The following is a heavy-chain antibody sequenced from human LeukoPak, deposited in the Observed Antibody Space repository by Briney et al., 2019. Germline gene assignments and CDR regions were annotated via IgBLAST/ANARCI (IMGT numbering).Heavy chain of an antibody. CDR1: GYTFTSYG. D-gene: IGHD3-22*01. CDR2: ISAYNGNT. V-gene: IGHV1-18*01. J-gene: IGHJ3*02. CDR3: ARVYDSSGYYPHAFDI. Sequence: ASVKVSCTASGYTFTSYGISWVRQAPGQGLECMGWISAYNGNTNYAQKLQGRVTMTTDTSTSTAYMELRSLRSDDTAVYYCARVYDSSGYYPHAFDIWGQGTMVTVSS.